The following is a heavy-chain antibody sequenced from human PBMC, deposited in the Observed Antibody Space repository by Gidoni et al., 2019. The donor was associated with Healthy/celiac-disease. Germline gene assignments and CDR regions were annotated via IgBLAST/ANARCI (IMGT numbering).Heavy chain of an antibody. J-gene: IGHJ2*01. CDR2: IKQDGSEK. V-gene: IGHV3-7*01. CDR1: GFTFLHYC. D-gene: IGHD3-22*01. Sequence: VQLVESGGGLVQPGGSLSPPCAPSGFTFLHYCRSWVRQAPGKGLEWVANIKQDGSEKYYVDAVKGRFTISRDNAKNSLYLQMNSLRAEDTAVYYCAREAGDSSGDDSDWYFDLWGRGTLVTVSS. CDR3: AREAGDSSGDDSDWYFDL.